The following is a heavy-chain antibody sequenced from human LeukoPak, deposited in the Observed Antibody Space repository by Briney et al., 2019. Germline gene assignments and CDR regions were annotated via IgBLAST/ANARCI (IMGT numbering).Heavy chain of an antibody. Sequence: ASVKVSCKASGYTFTSYGISWVRQAPGQGLEWMGWISAYNGNTNYAQKLQGRVTMTTDTSTSTAYMELRSLRSDGTAVYYCARAPTQDIVVVPAAIPGAFDYWGQGTLVTVSS. D-gene: IGHD2-2*02. CDR2: ISAYNGNT. V-gene: IGHV1-18*01. CDR3: ARAPTQDIVVVPAAIPGAFDY. J-gene: IGHJ4*02. CDR1: GYTFTSYG.